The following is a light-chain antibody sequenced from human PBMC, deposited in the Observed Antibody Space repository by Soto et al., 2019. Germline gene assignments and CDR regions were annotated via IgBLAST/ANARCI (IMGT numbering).Light chain of an antibody. V-gene: IGKV3-20*01. Sequence: EIVLTQSPATLSVSPGESATLSCRASQTVRSDYLAWYRQSPGQPPRLLLFEASNRAPGIPDRFSGSGSGTDFTLTIRRLEPEDFAVYYCQQYGTSSPFGQGTRVDIK. CDR2: EAS. J-gene: IGKJ1*01. CDR3: QQYGTSSP. CDR1: QTVRSDY.